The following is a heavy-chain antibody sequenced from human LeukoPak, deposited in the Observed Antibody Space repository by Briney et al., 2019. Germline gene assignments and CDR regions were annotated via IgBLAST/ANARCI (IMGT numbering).Heavy chain of an antibody. Sequence: PGGSLRLSCAASGFTFSNCAMHWVRQAPGKGLEWVSLISSGGTYEYYADSVKGRFTISRDNSKNTLCLQLNSLRAEDTAVYYCARDSTYYYDSGSSGPHYFDNWGQGTLVTVSS. CDR3: ARDSTYYYDSGSSGPHYFDN. D-gene: IGHD3-10*01. CDR2: ISSGGTYE. J-gene: IGHJ4*02. CDR1: GFTFSNCA. V-gene: IGHV3-30*04.